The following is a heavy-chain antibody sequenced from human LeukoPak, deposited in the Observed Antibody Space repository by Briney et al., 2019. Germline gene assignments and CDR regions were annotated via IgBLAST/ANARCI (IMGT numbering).Heavy chain of an antibody. CDR1: GGTFRSFT. CDR2: IIPMFGAT. J-gene: IGHJ4*02. V-gene: IGHV1-69*01. CDR3: ARGPGGSTAPFGFDY. Sequence: ASVKVSCKASGGTFRSFTINWVGPAPGQELEGMGGIIPMFGATNYAQKFQGRVTITADESTSTAYMELSSLRSEDTAVYFCARGPGGSTAPFGFDYWGKGTLVTVSS. D-gene: IGHD2-15*01.